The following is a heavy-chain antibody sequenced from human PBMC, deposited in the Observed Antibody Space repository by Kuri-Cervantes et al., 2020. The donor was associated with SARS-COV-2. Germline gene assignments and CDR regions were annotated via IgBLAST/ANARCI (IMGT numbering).Heavy chain of an antibody. V-gene: IGHV3-48*01. CDR3: IVVVPAAFDY. CDR1: GFTFSSYS. J-gene: IGHJ4*02. D-gene: IGHD2-2*01. Sequence: GESLKISCAASGFTFSSYSMDWVRQAPGKGLEWVSYISSSSSTIYYADSVKGRFTISRDNAKNSLYLQMSSLRAEDTAVYYCIVVVPAAFDYWGQGTLVTVSS. CDR2: ISSSSSTI.